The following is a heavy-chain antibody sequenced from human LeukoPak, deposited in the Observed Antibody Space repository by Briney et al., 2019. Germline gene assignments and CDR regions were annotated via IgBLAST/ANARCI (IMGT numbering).Heavy chain of an antibody. CDR3: VRDTKDY. CDR2: ITTTGDRI. CDR1: GFTFSRYE. Sequence: GGSLRLSCIASGFTFSRYEMNWVRQAPGKGLEWIAYITTTGDRIQYADSVKGRFTISRDNTKNSLYLQLNSLRADDTAIYYCVRDTKDYWGQGTLVTVSS. D-gene: IGHD2-8*01. V-gene: IGHV3-48*03. J-gene: IGHJ4*02.